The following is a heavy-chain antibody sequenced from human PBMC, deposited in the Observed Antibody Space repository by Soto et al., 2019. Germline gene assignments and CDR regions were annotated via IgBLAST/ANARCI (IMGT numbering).Heavy chain of an antibody. Sequence: EVQLVASGGGLVQPGGSLRLSCAASGFTFSSYEMNWVRQAPGKGLEWVSYISSSAYSIYYADSVKGRFTISRDNAKNSLYLQMNSLGAEDTAVYYCARDGGIAVAGFDYWGQGTLVTVSS. J-gene: IGHJ4*02. D-gene: IGHD6-19*01. CDR2: ISSSAYSI. CDR3: ARDGGIAVAGFDY. CDR1: GFTFSSYE. V-gene: IGHV3-48*03.